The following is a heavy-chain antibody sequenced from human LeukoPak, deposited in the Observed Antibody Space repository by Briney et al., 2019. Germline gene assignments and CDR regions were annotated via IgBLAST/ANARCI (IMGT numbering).Heavy chain of an antibody. CDR3: AKDLRAYQLLGYYFDY. Sequence: GGSLRLSCAASGFTFSSYGMHWARQAPGKGLEWVAVIWYDGSNKYYADSVKGRFTISRDNSKNTLYLQMNSLRAEDTAVYYCAKDLRAYQLLGYYFDYWGQGTLVTVSS. D-gene: IGHD2-2*01. CDR2: IWYDGSNK. V-gene: IGHV3-33*06. CDR1: GFTFSSYG. J-gene: IGHJ4*02.